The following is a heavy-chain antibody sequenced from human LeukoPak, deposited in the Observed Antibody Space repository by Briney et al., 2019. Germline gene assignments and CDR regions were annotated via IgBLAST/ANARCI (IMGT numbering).Heavy chain of an antibody. CDR3: ARHKARPGYFDY. CDR1: GDSISSYY. V-gene: IGHV4-59*08. J-gene: IGHJ4*02. D-gene: IGHD6-6*01. CDR2: IYYTGST. Sequence: PSETLSLTCTVSGDSISSYYWSWIRQPPGKGLEWIGYIYYTGSTNYNPSLKSRVTISVDTSKNQFSLKLSSATAADTAVYYCARHKARPGYFDYWGQGTLVTVSS.